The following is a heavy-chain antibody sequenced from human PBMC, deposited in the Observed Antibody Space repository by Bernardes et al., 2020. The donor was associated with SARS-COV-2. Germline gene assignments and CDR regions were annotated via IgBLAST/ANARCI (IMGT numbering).Heavy chain of an antibody. CDR3: AKEQQWLVRGTSDY. V-gene: IGHV3-23*01. Sequence: GGSLTLSCAACGFTFSSYAMNWVRQAPGKGLEWVSSITGSGGSTYYADSVKGRFTISRDNSKNTLYLQMNSLRAEDTAVYYCAKEQQWLVRGTSDYWGQGTLVTVSS. CDR1: GFTFSSYA. J-gene: IGHJ4*02. CDR2: ITGSGGST. D-gene: IGHD6-19*01.